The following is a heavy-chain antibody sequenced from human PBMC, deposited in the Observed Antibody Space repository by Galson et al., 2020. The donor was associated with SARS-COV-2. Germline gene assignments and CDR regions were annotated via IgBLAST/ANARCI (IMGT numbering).Heavy chain of an antibody. CDR2: ISSSGSEI. J-gene: IGHJ4*02. V-gene: IGHV3-11*01. CDR1: GFAFSDYY. CDR3: ARHPTYYYAGSGFPDY. D-gene: IGHD3-22*01. Sequence: NSGGSLRLSCAASGFAFSDYYMNWIRQAPGEGLEWLSDISSSGSEIYYADSVKGRFTVSRDNAQNSVFLQMNSLRAEDTAMYYCARHPTYYYAGSGFPDYWGQGTLVTVSS.